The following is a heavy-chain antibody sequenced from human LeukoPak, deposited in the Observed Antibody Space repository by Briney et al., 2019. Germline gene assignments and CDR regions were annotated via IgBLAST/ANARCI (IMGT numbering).Heavy chain of an antibody. D-gene: IGHD3-10*01. V-gene: IGHV3-33*01. CDR3: ARDRFGPTEN. Sequence: PWRSLRLSCAASGFTFNTYGMHWVRQAPGKGLEWVAVIRYDGTEKYYSDSVKGRFTISRDNSQHTLYLQMNSLRVEDTAVYYCARDRFGPTENWGQGTLVTVSS. CDR2: IRYDGTEK. CDR1: GFTFNTYG. J-gene: IGHJ4*02.